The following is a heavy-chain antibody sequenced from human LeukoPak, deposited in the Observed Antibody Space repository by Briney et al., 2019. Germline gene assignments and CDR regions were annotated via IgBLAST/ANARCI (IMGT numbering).Heavy chain of an antibody. CDR1: GFNFSNYG. V-gene: IGHV3-30*18. CDR2: ISEDGINK. J-gene: IGHJ4*02. D-gene: IGHD1-14*01. Sequence: GGSLRLSCAASGFNFSNYGMHCVRQAPGKGLEWVAGISEDGINKYYADSVKGRFTISRDNSNDTLFLQMNSLRAEDTAVYYCAKDRETTASGTFDYWGQGALVTVSS. CDR3: AKDRETTASGTFDY.